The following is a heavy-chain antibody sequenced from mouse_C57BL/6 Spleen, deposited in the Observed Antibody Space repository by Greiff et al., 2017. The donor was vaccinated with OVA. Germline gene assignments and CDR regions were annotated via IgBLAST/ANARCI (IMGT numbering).Heavy chain of an antibody. V-gene: IGHV1-80*01. Sequence: VKLMESGAELVKPGASVKISCKASGYAFSSYWMNWVKQRPGKGLEWIGQIYPGDGDTNYNGKFKGKATLTADKSSSTAYMQLSSLTSEDSAVYFCARGGAFYNWYFDVWGTGTTVTVSS. CDR1: GYAFSSYW. D-gene: IGHD2-1*01. CDR2: IYPGDGDT. J-gene: IGHJ1*03. CDR3: ARGGAFYNWYFDV.